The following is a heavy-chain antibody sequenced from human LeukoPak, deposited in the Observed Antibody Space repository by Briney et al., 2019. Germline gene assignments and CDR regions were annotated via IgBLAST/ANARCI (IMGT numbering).Heavy chain of an antibody. CDR2: IYYGGKT. CDR1: GGSISYYY. Sequence: SETLSLTCTVSGGSISYYYWTWIRQPPGKGLVWLGFIYYGGKTIYNPSLNSRVTISVDTSKNQFFLRLNSVTAADTALYYCARTNGDYGLDTFDIWGQGTMVTVSS. CDR3: ARTNGDYGLDTFDI. J-gene: IGHJ3*02. V-gene: IGHV4-59*01. D-gene: IGHD4-17*01.